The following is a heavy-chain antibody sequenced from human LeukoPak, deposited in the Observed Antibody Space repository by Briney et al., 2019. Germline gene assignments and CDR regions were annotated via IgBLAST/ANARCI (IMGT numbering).Heavy chain of an antibody. D-gene: IGHD6-19*01. CDR2: MNPNSGNT. Sequence: ASVKVSCKASGYTFTSYDINWVRQATGQGLEWMGWMNPNSGNTVYAQKFQGRVTMTRNTSISTAYMELSSLRSEDTAVYYCARGFLGVYSSGWFDAFDIWGQGTMVTVSS. CDR1: GYTFTSYD. CDR3: ARGFLGVYSSGWFDAFDI. J-gene: IGHJ3*02. V-gene: IGHV1-8*02.